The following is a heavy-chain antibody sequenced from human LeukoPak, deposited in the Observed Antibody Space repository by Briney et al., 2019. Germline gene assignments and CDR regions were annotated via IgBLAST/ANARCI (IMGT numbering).Heavy chain of an antibody. V-gene: IGHV3-74*01. CDR2: LASDESNK. CDR1: GLTISDSW. Sequence: TGGSLRLSCAASGLTISDSWIDWVRQAPGKGLMWVSRLASDESNKIYADSVKGRFLISRDNAKNTLYLQMNSLRVEDTGFYYCARDAGWGRLDSWGQGALVTVSS. CDR3: ARDAGWGRLDS. D-gene: IGHD3-16*01. J-gene: IGHJ4*02.